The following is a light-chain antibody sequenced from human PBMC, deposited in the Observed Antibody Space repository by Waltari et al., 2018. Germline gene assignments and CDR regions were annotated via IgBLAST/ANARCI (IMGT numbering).Light chain of an antibody. V-gene: IGKV3-11*01. CDR3: QQRITWPIT. Sequence: VFTQSPGTLSLSPGERATLSCRASQSVSSYLAWYQQKPGQAPRLLIYDTSNRATGIPARFSGSGSGTDFTLTISSLEPEDFAVYHCQQRITWPITFGQGTRLEIK. CDR2: DTS. J-gene: IGKJ5*01. CDR1: QSVSSY.